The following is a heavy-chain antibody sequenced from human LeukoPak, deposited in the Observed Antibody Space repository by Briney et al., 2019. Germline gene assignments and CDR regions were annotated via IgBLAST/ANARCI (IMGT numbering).Heavy chain of an antibody. V-gene: IGHV1-69*05. D-gene: IGHD3-22*01. CDR2: IIPIFGTA. CDR3: ARGDSSGVYYYYMDV. J-gene: IGHJ6*03. CDR1: GGTSSSYA. Sequence: SVKVSCKASGGTSSSYAISWVRHAPGQGLESMGRIIPIFGTANYAQKFQGRVTITTDESTSTAYMELSSLRSEDTAVYYCARGDSSGVYYYYMDVWGKGTTVTVSS.